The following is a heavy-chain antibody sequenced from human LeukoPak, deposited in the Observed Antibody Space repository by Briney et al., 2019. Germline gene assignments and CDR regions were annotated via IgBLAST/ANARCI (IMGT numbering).Heavy chain of an antibody. Sequence: GGSLRLSCAASGVTFSNYAMRWVRRAPGKGLEWVSGISGSGDSTYYADSVKGRFTISRDNAKNSPYLQMNSLRAEDTAVYYCARAVDGNYPPAWFDPWGQGTLVTVSS. CDR1: GVTFSNYA. CDR3: ARAVDGNYPPAWFDP. CDR2: ISGSGDST. J-gene: IGHJ5*02. V-gene: IGHV3-23*01. D-gene: IGHD1-7*01.